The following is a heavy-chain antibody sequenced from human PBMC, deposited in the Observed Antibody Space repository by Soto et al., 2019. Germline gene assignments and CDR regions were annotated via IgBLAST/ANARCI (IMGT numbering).Heavy chain of an antibody. CDR1: GGSFTSFA. J-gene: IGHJ6*02. D-gene: IGHD2-15*01. CDR3: ARKIWCSGDICSSSAASHYYYGMDV. Sequence: QAQLVQSGAEVKKPGSSVKVSCKTSGGSFTSFAISWVRQAPGQGLEWMGGIIPLIDTTHYAQRFQGRVVITADRSTSTVYMGLSGLTSEDTAVYYCARKIWCSGDICSSSAASHYYYGMDVWGQGTTVTVSS. V-gene: IGHV1-69*06. CDR2: IIPLIDTT.